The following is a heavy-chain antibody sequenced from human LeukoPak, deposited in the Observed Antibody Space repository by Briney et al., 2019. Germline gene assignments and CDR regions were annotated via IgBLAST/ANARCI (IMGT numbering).Heavy chain of an antibody. V-gene: IGHV3-23*01. CDR2: FSGSGRKL. D-gene: IGHD2-2*01. CDR3: AKEAYCSSTSCYLFDY. Sequence: GGSLRLSCAASGFTFRSYVMSWVRQAPGKGLEWVSGFSGSGRKLYYADSVKGRFTISRDNSKNTLYLQMNSLRAEDTAVYYCAKEAYCSSTSCYLFDYWGQGTLVTVSS. CDR1: GFTFRSYV. J-gene: IGHJ4*02.